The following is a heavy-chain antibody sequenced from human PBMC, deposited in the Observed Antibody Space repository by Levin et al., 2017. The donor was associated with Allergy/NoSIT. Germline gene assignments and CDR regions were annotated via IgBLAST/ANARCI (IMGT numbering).Heavy chain of an antibody. CDR2: ISHRGFT. Sequence: SQTLSLTCAVYGGSFGGYHWSWIRQPPGKGLEWIGEISHRGFTTYNPSLNSRVTISLDTSRNQFSLKLNSLTATDTAVYYCAVFWFRYGSFDVWGQGTMVTVSS. CDR3: AVFWFRYGSFDV. D-gene: IGHD3-10*01. CDR1: GGSFGGYH. J-gene: IGHJ3*01. V-gene: IGHV4-34*01.